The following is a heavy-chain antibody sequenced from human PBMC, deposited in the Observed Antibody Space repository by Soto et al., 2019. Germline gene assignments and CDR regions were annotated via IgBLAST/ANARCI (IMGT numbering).Heavy chain of an antibody. J-gene: IGHJ3*02. D-gene: IGHD5-12*01. CDR1: GFTFNSYW. CDR2: INGDGSSA. Sequence: EVQLVESGGGLVQPGGSLRLSCAASGFTFNSYWMHWVRQAPGKGLVWVSRINGDGSSADYADSVKGRLTVSRDNAKNQKYRQMTSLRAEDTAVHVCARDGRWLQRRDPFDMLGQWTVVTVSS. CDR3: ARDGRWLQRRDPFDM. V-gene: IGHV3-74*01.